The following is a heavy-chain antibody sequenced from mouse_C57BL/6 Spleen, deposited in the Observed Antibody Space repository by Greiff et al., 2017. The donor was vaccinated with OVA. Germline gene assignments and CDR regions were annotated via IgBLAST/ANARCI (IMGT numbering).Heavy chain of an antibody. CDR2: IDPSDSET. J-gene: IGHJ3*01. CDR3: AKGAYYDLAY. V-gene: IGHV1-52*01. CDR1: GYTFTSYW. Sequence: VQLQQPGAELVRPGSSVKLSCKASGYTFTSYWMHWVKQRPIQGLEWIGNIDPSDSETHYNQKFKDKATLTVDKSSSTAYMQLSSLTSEDSAVYYCAKGAYYDLAYWGQGTLVTVSA. D-gene: IGHD2-4*01.